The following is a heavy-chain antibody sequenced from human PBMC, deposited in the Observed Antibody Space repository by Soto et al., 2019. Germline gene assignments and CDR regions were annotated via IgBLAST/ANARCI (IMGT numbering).Heavy chain of an antibody. J-gene: IGHJ4*02. V-gene: IGHV3-23*01. CDR2: ISDSGGST. D-gene: IGHD3-10*01. CDR1: GFIFSSNA. Sequence: PGGSLRLSCEASGFIFSSNAMTWVRPAPGKGLEWVSAISDSGGSTYYADSVAGRFTISRDNSRHTLYLQMNSLRAEDTAIYYCAKALGRDFSDFDSWGQGTQVTVSS. CDR3: AKALGRDFSDFDS.